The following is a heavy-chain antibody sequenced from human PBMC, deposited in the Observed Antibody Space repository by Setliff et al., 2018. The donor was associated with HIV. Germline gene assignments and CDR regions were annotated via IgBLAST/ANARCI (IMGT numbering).Heavy chain of an antibody. CDR2: IYFSGST. CDR3: VRERRRSPLSYGLDV. CDR1: GVSISCSSYF. V-gene: IGHV4-39*07. J-gene: IGHJ6*02. Sequence: ASETLSLTCAVSGVSISCSSYFWGWIRRPPGTGLDWIGSIYFSGSTLFNPALGTRLNMSVDTSENQFSLHLNSVTAADTAVYYCVRERRRSPLSYGLDVWGQGTTVTVSS.